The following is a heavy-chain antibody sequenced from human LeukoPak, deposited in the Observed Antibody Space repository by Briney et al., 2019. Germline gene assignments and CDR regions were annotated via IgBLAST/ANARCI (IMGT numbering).Heavy chain of an antibody. Sequence: KPGGSLRLSCAASVFTFSDYYMTWIRQAPGKGLEWVSYISSSGSTMYYADSVKGRFTISRDNAKNSLYLQMNSLRVEDTAVYYCARDHRYAFDNWGHGTLVTVSS. J-gene: IGHJ4*01. V-gene: IGHV3-11*04. D-gene: IGHD5-12*01. CDR3: ARDHRYAFDN. CDR1: VFTFSDYY. CDR2: ISSSGSTM.